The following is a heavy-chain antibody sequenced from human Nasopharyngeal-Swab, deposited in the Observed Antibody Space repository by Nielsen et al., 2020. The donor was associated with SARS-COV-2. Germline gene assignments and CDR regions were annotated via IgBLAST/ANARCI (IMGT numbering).Heavy chain of an antibody. D-gene: IGHD6-13*01. V-gene: IGHV3-23*01. CDR3: AKDGSSTPTY. J-gene: IGHJ4*02. CDR1: GLTFSTYA. CDR2: ISGRGTDT. Sequence: GESLKISFSVSGLTFSTYAMSWVRQAPGQGLEWVSAISGRGTDTYYADSVKGRFTISRDNSKNTVFLQMNSLRADDTAVYYCAKDGSSTPTYLGQGTLVSVSS.